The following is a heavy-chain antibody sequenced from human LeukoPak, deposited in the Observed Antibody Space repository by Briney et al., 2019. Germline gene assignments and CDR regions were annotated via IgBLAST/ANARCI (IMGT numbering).Heavy chain of an antibody. V-gene: IGHV3-64*04. J-gene: IGHJ3*02. CDR2: ISTNGGGT. CDR1: GFTFSNYA. D-gene: IGHD6-6*01. Sequence: GGSLRLSCSASGFTFSNYAMHWVRQAPGKGLEYVSSISTNGGGTYYADSVKGRFTISRDNSKNTLYLQMNSLRAEDTAVYYCARAVGVAARPRAFDIWGQGTMVTVSS. CDR3: ARAVGVAARPRAFDI.